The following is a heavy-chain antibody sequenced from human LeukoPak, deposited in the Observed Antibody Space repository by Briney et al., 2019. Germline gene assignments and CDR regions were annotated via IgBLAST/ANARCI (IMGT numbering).Heavy chain of an antibody. CDR3: AIMTSYGGTSYFDY. V-gene: IGHV5-51*01. CDR2: VFPGASDT. J-gene: IGHJ4*02. CDR1: GYSFSSYW. D-gene: IGHD4-23*01. Sequence: GESLKISDKGSGYSFSSYWIAWVRQMPGKGLKWMWVVFPGASDTRYSPSFQGQVTISADKSISTAYLQWSSLKASDTAMYYCAIMTSYGGTSYFDYWGQGTLVTVSS.